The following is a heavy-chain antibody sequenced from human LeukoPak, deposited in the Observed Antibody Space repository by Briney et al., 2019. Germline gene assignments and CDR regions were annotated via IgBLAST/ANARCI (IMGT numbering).Heavy chain of an antibody. CDR1: GFTVSSNY. J-gene: IGHJ4*02. V-gene: IGHV3-53*01. D-gene: IGHD6-19*01. CDR3: ARDPPARYSSGWYSY. CDR2: IYSGGST. Sequence: GGSLRLSCAASGFTVSSNYMSWVRQAPGKGLEWVSVIYSGGSTYYADSVKGRFTISRDNSKNTLYLQMNSLRAEDTAVYYCARDPPARYSSGWYSYWSQGTLVTVSS.